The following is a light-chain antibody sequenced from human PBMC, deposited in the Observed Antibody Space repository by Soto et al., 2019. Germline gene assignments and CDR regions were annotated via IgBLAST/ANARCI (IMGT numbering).Light chain of an antibody. CDR3: QTWGTGIHV. Sequence: QLVLTQSPSASASLGASVKLTCTLSSGHSSYAIAWHQQQPEKGPRYLMKLNSDGSHSKGDGIPDRFSGSSSGAERYLTISSLQSEDEADYYCQTWGTGIHVFGGGTKVTAL. V-gene: IGLV4-69*01. CDR2: LNSDGSH. J-gene: IGLJ3*02. CDR1: SGHSSYA.